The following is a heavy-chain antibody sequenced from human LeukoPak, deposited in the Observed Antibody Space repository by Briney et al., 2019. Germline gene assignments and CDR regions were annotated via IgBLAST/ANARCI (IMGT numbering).Heavy chain of an antibody. CDR2: ISAYNGNT. CDR1: GYTFTSYG. V-gene: IGHV1-18*01. CDR3: ARDPPYCGADCYSRDDAFDI. J-gene: IGHJ3*02. D-gene: IGHD2-21*02. Sequence: ASVKVSXKASGYTFTSYGISWVRQAPGQGLEWMGWISAYNGNTNYAQKLQGRVTMTTDTSTSTAYMELRSLRSDDTAVYYCARDPPYCGADCYSRDDAFDIWGQGTMVTVSS.